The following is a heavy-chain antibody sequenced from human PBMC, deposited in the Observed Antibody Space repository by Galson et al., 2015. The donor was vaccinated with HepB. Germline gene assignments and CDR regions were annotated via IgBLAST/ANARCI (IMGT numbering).Heavy chain of an antibody. V-gene: IGHV1-18*01. CDR2: ISSYNGHT. CDR1: GYTFTDYG. J-gene: IGHJ4*02. Sequence: SVKVSCKASGYTFTDYGFSWVRQAPGQGLEWMGWISSYNGHTDYAQKVQGRVTMTTDTSTRTAYMELRSLRSDDAAMYYCARVGAFYDSNGYYEPFDHWGQGTLVTVSS. D-gene: IGHD3-22*01. CDR3: ARVGAFYDSNGYYEPFDH.